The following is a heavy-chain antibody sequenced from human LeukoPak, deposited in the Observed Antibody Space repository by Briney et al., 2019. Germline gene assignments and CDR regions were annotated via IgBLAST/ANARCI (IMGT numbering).Heavy chain of an antibody. D-gene: IGHD3-10*01. CDR3: ARAIITMLRAFDI. CDR2: IKQDGSEQ. J-gene: IGHJ3*02. Sequence: GGSLRLSCAASGFTFSSYWMSWVRHPPGKGLEWGANIKQDGSEQYYVDSVKGRFTISRDNAKNSLYLQMNSLRAEDTAVYYCARAIITMLRAFDIWGRGTMVSV. V-gene: IGHV3-7*01. CDR1: GFTFSSYW.